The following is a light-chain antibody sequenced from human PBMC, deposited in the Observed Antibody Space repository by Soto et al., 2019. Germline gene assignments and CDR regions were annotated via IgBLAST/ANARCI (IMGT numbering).Light chain of an antibody. Sequence: QSALTQPPSASGSPGQSVPIPCTGTSSNIGGYNYVSWYQQHPGKAPKLMIYEVTERPSGVPDRFSGSKSGNTASLTVSGLQAEDEADYYCSSFAGSNNFRVFGGGTKVTVL. CDR1: SSNIGGYNY. CDR2: EVT. CDR3: SSFAGSNNFRV. J-gene: IGLJ3*02. V-gene: IGLV2-8*01.